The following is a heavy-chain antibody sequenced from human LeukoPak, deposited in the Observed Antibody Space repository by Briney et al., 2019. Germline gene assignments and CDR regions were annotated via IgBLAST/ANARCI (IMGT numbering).Heavy chain of an antibody. CDR1: GGSISSYY. CDR3: ARYVWGSYPTFEDY. CDR2: ISYSGST. Sequence: SETLSLTXTVSGGSISSYYWSWIRQPPGKGLEWIGYISYSGSTNYNPSLKSRVTISVDTSKNQLSLRLSSVTAADTAVYYCARYVWGSYPTFEDYWGQGTLVTVSS. V-gene: IGHV4-59*01. D-gene: IGHD3-16*02. J-gene: IGHJ4*02.